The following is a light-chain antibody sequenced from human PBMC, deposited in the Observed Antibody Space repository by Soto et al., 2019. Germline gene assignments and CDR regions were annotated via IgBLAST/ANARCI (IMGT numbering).Light chain of an antibody. CDR1: QTFSSH. Sequence: EIVLTQSPATLSLSPGERATLSCRASQTFSSHLAWYQQKPGQAPRLLIYDASKRATGIPARFSGRGSGAEFTLTISSREPEDFAFYYCQQRSNWPPVITFGQGTRLEMK. V-gene: IGKV3-11*01. CDR3: QQRSNWPPVIT. J-gene: IGKJ5*01. CDR2: DAS.